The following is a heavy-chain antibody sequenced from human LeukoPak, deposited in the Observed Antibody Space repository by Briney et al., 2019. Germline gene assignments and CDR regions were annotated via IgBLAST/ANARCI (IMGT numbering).Heavy chain of an antibody. CDR1: GYIFTSYW. CDR2: IYPGDSDT. CDR3: ARRGSNYGMDV. D-gene: IGHD3-10*01. V-gene: IGHV5-51*01. J-gene: IGHJ6*02. Sequence: GESLKISCKGSGYIFTSYWIDWVRQMPGKGLEWMGSIYPGDSDTRYSPSFEGQVTISADKPSSTAYLQWSSLKASDTAMYFCARRGSNYGMDVWGQGTTVTVSS.